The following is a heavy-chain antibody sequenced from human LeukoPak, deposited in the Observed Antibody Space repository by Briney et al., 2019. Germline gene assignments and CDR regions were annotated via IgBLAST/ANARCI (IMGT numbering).Heavy chain of an antibody. D-gene: IGHD3-3*01. CDR1: GYTFTSYA. Sequence: GASVKVSCKASGYTFTSYAMHWVRQAPGQRLEWMGWINAGNGNTKYSQKFQGRVSMTRDTSISTVYMELSGLRSDDTAIYYCARDRVFGVVFGRFDPWGQGTLVTVST. V-gene: IGHV1-3*01. CDR2: INAGNGNT. J-gene: IGHJ5*02. CDR3: ARDRVFGVVFGRFDP.